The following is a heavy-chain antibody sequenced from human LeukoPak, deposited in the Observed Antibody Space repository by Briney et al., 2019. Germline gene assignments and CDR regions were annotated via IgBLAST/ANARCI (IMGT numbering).Heavy chain of an antibody. J-gene: IGHJ4*02. CDR2: INHSGST. Sequence: SETLSLTCTVSGGSISSGGYSWSWIRQPPGKGLEWIGEINHSGSTNYNPSLKSRVTISVDTSKNQFSLKLSSVTAADTAVYYCARGPNYYYGSGSYYFDYWGQGTLVTVSS. CDR3: ARGPNYYYGSGSYYFDY. V-gene: IGHV4-39*07. D-gene: IGHD3-10*01. CDR1: GGSISSGGYS.